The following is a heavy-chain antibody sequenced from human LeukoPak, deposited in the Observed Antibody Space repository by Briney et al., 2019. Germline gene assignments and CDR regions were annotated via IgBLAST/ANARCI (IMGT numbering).Heavy chain of an antibody. CDR2: IIPILGIA. Sequence: SVKVSCKASGGTFSSYAISWVRQAPGQGLEWMGRIIPILGIANYAQKFQGRVTITADKSTSTAYMELSSLRSEDTAVYYCASLFHREPFDYWGQGTLVTVSS. D-gene: IGHD1-14*01. J-gene: IGHJ4*02. CDR3: ASLFHREPFDY. CDR1: GGTFSSYA. V-gene: IGHV1-69*04.